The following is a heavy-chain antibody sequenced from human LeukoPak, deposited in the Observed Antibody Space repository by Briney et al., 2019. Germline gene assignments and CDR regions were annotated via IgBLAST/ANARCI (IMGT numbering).Heavy chain of an antibody. V-gene: IGHV4-61*02. CDR2: IYTSGST. D-gene: IGHD4-17*01. CDR1: GGSISSGSYY. CDR3: ARVATTYGDYPFDY. J-gene: IGHJ4*02. Sequence: SETLSLTCTVSGGSISSGSYYWSWIRQPAGKGLEWIGRIYTSGSTNYNPSLKSRVTISVDMSKNQFSLKLSSVTAADTAVYYCARVATTYGDYPFDYWGQGTLVTASS.